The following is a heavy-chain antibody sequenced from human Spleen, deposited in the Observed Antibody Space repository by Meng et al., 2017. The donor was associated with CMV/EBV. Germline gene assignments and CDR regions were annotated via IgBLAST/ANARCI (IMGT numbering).Heavy chain of an antibody. Sequence: YTFSSFGISWVRQAPGQGLEWMGWISAYSGNADYAQKFQGRVTMTTDASTTTAYMDLTSLRSDDTAVYYCATPIKYHTSWRGYVPFDHWGQGTLVTVSS. CDR1: YTFSSFG. CDR2: ISAYSGNA. J-gene: IGHJ4*02. V-gene: IGHV1-18*01. CDR3: ATPIKYHTSWRGYVPFDH. D-gene: IGHD3-3*01.